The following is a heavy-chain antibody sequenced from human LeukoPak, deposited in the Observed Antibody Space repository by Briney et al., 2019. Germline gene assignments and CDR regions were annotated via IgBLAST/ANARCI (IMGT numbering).Heavy chain of an antibody. CDR3: AKGHYYGSGSIAGFDP. J-gene: IGHJ5*02. CDR2: ISGSGA. CDR1: KFNFHNYG. D-gene: IGHD3-10*01. V-gene: IGHV3-23*01. Sequence: GGSLRLSCTTPKFNFHNYGLTWVRQAPGKELEWVSSISGSGAQYAASVQGRFTISRDNSKNTLYLQMNSLRAEDTAVYYCAKGHYYGSGSIAGFDPWGQGTLVTVSS.